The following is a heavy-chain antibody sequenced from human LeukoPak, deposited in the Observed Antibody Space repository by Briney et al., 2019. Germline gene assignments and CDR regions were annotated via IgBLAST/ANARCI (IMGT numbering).Heavy chain of an antibody. Sequence: GGSLRLSCAASGFTFSSYAMSWVRQAPGKGLEWVSAISGSGGSTYYADSVEGRFTISRDNSKNTLYLQMNSLRAEDTAVYYCAKPGAYGSGSYTENWGQGTLVTVSS. CDR3: AKPGAYGSGSYTEN. J-gene: IGHJ4*02. CDR1: GFTFSSYA. D-gene: IGHD3-10*01. V-gene: IGHV3-23*01. CDR2: ISGSGGST.